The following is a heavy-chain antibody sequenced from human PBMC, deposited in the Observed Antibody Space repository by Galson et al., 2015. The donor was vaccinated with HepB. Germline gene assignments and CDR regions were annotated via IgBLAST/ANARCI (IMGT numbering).Heavy chain of an antibody. V-gene: IGHV3-21*01. CDR2: ISSSSSYI. J-gene: IGHJ6*03. CDR1: GFTFSSYS. Sequence: SLRLSCAASGFTFSSYSMNWVRQAPGKGLEWVSSISSSSSYIYYADSVKGRFTISRDNAKNSLYLQMNSLRAEDTAVYYCARVREKLSSGPAIARKGLNYYYYMDVWGKGTTVTVSS. D-gene: IGHD6-25*01. CDR3: ARVREKLSSGPAIARKGLNYYYYMDV.